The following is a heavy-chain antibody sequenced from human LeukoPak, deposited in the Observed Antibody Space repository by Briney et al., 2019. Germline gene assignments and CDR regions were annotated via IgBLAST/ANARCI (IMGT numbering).Heavy chain of an antibody. Sequence: SETLSLTCTVSGGSISSYYWSWIRQPPGTGLEWIGYIYYSGSTNYNPSLKSRVTISVDTSKNQFSLKLSSVTAADTAVYYCARAPNWPYYYYYYMDVWGKGTTVTVSS. CDR1: GGSISSYY. CDR2: IYYSGST. V-gene: IGHV4-59*01. CDR3: ARAPNWPYYYYYYMDV. D-gene: IGHD7-27*01. J-gene: IGHJ6*03.